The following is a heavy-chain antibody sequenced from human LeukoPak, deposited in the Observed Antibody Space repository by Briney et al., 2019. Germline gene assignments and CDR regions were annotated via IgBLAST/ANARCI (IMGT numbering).Heavy chain of an antibody. J-gene: IGHJ4*02. CDR1: GYNFTSYW. D-gene: IGHD4-17*01. Sequence: PGESLKISCKGSGYNFTSYWIGWVRQMPGKGLEWMGIIYPGDSDTRYSPSLQGQVTISVDKSTSSAYLQWNSLKASDTAVYYCARLGDLYGDYGIHDYWGQGTLVTVSS. CDR2: IYPGDSDT. V-gene: IGHV5-51*01. CDR3: ARLGDLYGDYGIHDY.